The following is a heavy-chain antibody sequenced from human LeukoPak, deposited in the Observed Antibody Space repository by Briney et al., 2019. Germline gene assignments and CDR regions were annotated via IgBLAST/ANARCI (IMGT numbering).Heavy chain of an antibody. J-gene: IGHJ4*02. D-gene: IGHD4-11*01. CDR3: TSGPLPSTAPTQNYDY. Sequence: SVKVSCKASGGIFSSYSISWVRQAPGQGLEWMGGIIPIFGTANYAQRFQGRVTITADESTSTAYMELSSLRSGDTAVYYCTSGPLPSTAPTQNYDYWGQGTLVTVSS. CDR1: GGIFSSYS. CDR2: IIPIFGTA. V-gene: IGHV1-69*13.